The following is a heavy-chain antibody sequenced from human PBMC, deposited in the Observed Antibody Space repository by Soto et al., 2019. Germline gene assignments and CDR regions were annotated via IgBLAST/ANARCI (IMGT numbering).Heavy chain of an antibody. D-gene: IGHD3-22*01. CDR1: GGTFSSYA. Sequence: GASVKVSCKASGGTFSSYAISWVRQAPGQGLEWMGGIIPIFGTANYAQKFQGRVTITADESTSTAYMELSSLRSEDTAVYYCARRLDAAADYSDSSGYSWFDPCGQGTLVTVSS. CDR2: IIPIFGTA. CDR3: ARRLDAAADYSDSSGYSWFDP. J-gene: IGHJ5*02. V-gene: IGHV1-69*13.